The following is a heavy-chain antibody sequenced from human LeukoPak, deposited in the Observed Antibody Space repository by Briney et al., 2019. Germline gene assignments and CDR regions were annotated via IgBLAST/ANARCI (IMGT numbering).Heavy chain of an antibody. V-gene: IGHV3-30-3*01. CDR3: ARDSVKLPGISYFDN. D-gene: IGHD3-3*02. CDR1: GFSFSTHK. J-gene: IGHJ1*01. Sequence: GGSLRLSCAASGFSFSTHKMNWVRQAPGKGLEWVAVISYDGTKIYYADSAKGRFTISRDNSKDMVYLQMNSLRAEDTALYYCARDSVKLPGISYFDNWGQGTLVTVSS. CDR2: ISYDGTKI.